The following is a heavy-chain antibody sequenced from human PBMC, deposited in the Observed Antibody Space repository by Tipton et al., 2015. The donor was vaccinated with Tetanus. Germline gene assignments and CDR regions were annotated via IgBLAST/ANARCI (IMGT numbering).Heavy chain of an antibody. CDR3: ARANYDFPKKGPFDS. CDR1: GASFSDYY. Sequence: TLSLTCAVYGASFSDYYWSWIRQAPGKGLEWIGEINHSGNTNHNPSLKSRVTLSVDTSKNQFSLKLNSVTAADTAMYYCARANYDFPKKGPFDSWGQGTLVIVSS. D-gene: IGHD3-3*01. V-gene: IGHV4-34*01. CDR2: INHSGNT. J-gene: IGHJ4*02.